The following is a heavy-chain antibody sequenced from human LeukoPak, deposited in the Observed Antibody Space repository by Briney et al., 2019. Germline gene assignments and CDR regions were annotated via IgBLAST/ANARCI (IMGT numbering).Heavy chain of an antibody. CDR2: INTNTGNP. D-gene: IGHD4-23*01. J-gene: IGHJ4*02. CDR1: GYTFTSYA. CDR3: ASYRRGLGGNGPVR. Sequence: EASVKVSCKASGYTFTSYAMNWVRQAPGQGLEWMGWINTNTGNPTYAQGFTGRFVFSLDTSVSTAYLQISSLKAEDTAVYYCASYRRGLGGNGPVRWGQGTLVTVSS. V-gene: IGHV7-4-1*02.